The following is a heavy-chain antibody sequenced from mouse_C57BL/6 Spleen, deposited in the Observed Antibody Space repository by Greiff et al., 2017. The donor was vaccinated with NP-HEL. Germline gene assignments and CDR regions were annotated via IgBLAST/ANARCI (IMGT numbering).Heavy chain of an antibody. CDR3: ARGHYGNLDY. V-gene: IGHV1-76*01. J-gene: IGHJ2*01. Sequence: QVQLQQSGAELVRPGASVKLSCKASGYTFTDYYINWVKQRPGQGLEWIARIYPGSGNTYYNEKFKGKATLTAEKSSSTAYMQLSSLTSEDSAVYFCARGHYGNLDYWGQGTTLTVSS. CDR1: GYTFTDYY. CDR2: IYPGSGNT. D-gene: IGHD2-1*01.